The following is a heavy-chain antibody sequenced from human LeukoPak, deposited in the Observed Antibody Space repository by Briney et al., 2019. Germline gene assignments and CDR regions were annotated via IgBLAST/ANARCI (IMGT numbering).Heavy chain of an antibody. J-gene: IGHJ4*02. CDR1: GFTFSSYA. D-gene: IGHD2-15*01. CDR3: AKDTLDIVVVVAAPDY. V-gene: IGHV3-23*01. Sequence: GGSLRFSCAASGFTFSSYAMSWVRQAPGKGLEWVSSISGSGGSTYYADSVKGRFTISRDNSKNTLYLQMNSLRAEDTAVYYCAKDTLDIVVVVAAPDYWGQGTLVTVSS. CDR2: ISGSGGST.